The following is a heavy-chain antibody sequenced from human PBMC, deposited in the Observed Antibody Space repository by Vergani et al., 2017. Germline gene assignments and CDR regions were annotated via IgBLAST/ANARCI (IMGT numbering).Heavy chain of an antibody. D-gene: IGHD5-24*01. J-gene: IGHJ4*02. CDR2: ISSSSSYI. CDR1: GFTFSSYS. CDR3: ARDREISSTEFDY. Sequence: VQLVESGGGVVQPGRSLRLSCAASGFTFSSYSMNWVRQAPGKGLEWVSSISSSSSYIYYADSVKGRFTISRDNAKNSLYLQMNSLRAEDTAVYYCARDREISSTEFDYWGQGTLVTVSS. V-gene: IGHV3-21*01.